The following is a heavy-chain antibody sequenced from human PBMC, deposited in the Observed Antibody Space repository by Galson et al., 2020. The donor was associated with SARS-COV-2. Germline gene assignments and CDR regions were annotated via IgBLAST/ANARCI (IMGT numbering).Heavy chain of an antibody. CDR1: RYSFTNYW. J-gene: IGHJ4*02. Sequence: GESLKISCKASRYSFTNYWIGWVRQMPGKGLEWMGVIYTDDTYTIYSPSFQGQVTISADKSITTAYLQWSGLKASYTAMYYCARHGASSGWYEGIDYWGQGTLVAVSS. D-gene: IGHD6-19*01. V-gene: IGHV5-51*01. CDR2: IYTDDTYT. CDR3: ARHGASSGWYEGIDY.